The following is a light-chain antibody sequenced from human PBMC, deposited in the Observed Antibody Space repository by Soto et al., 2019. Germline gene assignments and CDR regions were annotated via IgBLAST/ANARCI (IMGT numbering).Light chain of an antibody. V-gene: IGLV2-14*01. CDR3: CSYTSSSTYV. Sequence: LTQPASVSGSPGQSITISCTGASSDVGGYNYVSWYQQHPGKAPKLMIYDVSNRPSGVSNRFSGSKSGNTASLTISGLQAEDEADYYCCSYTSSSTYVFGTGTKVTVL. J-gene: IGLJ1*01. CDR1: SSDVGGYNY. CDR2: DVS.